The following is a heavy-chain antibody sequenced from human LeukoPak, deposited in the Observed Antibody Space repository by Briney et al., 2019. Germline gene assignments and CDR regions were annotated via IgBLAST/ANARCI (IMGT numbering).Heavy chain of an antibody. CDR2: INPTGGT. Sequence: ASVKVSCKASGYTFTGHYMNWVRLAPGQGLEWMGWINPTGGTAYAQKFQDRVTMTRDTSINTAYMELSGLRSDDTAVYYCARDLGWSSSHWGQGTLVTVSS. D-gene: IGHD6-6*01. CDR1: GYTFTGHY. CDR3: ARDLGWSSSH. J-gene: IGHJ4*02. V-gene: IGHV1-2*02.